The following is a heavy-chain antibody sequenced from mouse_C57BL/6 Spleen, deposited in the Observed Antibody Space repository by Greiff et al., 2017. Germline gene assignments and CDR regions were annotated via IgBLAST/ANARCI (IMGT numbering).Heavy chain of an antibody. J-gene: IGHJ1*03. V-gene: IGHV2-9-1*01. Sequence: VHLVESGPGLVAPSQSLSITCTVSGFSLTSYAISWVRQPPGKGLEWLGVIWTGGGTNYYSAPKYRLSISKDNSKSQVFLQMNSLQTDDTARYYCARNEEYGDWYFDVWGTGTTVTVSS. CDR2: IWTGGGT. CDR3: ARNEEYGDWYFDV. D-gene: IGHD2-10*02. CDR1: GFSLTSYA.